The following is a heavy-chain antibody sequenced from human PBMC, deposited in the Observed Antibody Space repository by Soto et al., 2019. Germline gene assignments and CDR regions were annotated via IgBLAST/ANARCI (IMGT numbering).Heavy chain of an antibody. CDR1: GGSFSGYY. CDR2: INHSGST. Sequence: SETLSLTCAVYGGSFSGYYWSWIRQPPGKGLEWIGEINHSGSTNYNPSLKSRVTISVDTSKNQFSLKLSSVTAADAAVYYCAAARPYFDYWGQGTLVTVSS. CDR3: AAARPYFDY. D-gene: IGHD6-6*01. V-gene: IGHV4-34*01. J-gene: IGHJ4*02.